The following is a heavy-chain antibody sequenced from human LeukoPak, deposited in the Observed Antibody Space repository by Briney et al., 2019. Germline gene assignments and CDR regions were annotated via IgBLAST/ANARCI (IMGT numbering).Heavy chain of an antibody. J-gene: IGHJ6*03. V-gene: IGHV4-61*02. CDR3: ARPSVVPAATSYYYYYYMDV. CDR1: GGSISSGSYY. CDR2: IYTSGST. D-gene: IGHD2-2*01. Sequence: SQTLSLTCTVSGGSISSGSYYWSWIRQPAGKGLEWIGRIYTSGSTNYNPSLKSRVTISVDTSKNQFSLKLSSVTAADTAVYYCARPSVVPAATSYYYYYYMDVWGKGTTVTISS.